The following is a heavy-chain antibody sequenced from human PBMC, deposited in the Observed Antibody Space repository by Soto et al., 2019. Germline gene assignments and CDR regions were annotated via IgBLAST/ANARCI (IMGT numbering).Heavy chain of an antibody. D-gene: IGHD1-26*01. J-gene: IGHJ6*02. CDR3: ARVRGGSQYFYYYGMDV. CDR1: GGSFSGYF. V-gene: IGHV4-34*01. CDR2: INHSGST. Sequence: QVQLQQWGAGLLKPSETLSLTCAVYGGSFSGYFWSWIRQPPGKGLEWIGEINHSGSTNYNPSLKSRVIISVDPSKNQVSLKLSSVSAADTAVYYCARVRGGSQYFYYYGMDVWGQGTTVTVSS.